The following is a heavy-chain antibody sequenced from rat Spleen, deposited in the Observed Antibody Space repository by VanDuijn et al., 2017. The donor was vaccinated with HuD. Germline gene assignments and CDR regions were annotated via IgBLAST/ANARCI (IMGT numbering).Heavy chain of an antibody. CDR3: SPLPGSNLDY. D-gene: IGHD1-4*01. CDR2: ISNTDDT. Sequence: EVQLVESGGGLVQPGRSLKLSCAASGFTFGNYGMAWVRQAPTKGLEWVATISNTDDTYYPDSVRGRFSISRDNAKSTTYLHMNSLRSEDTATYYCSPLPGSNLDYWGQGVMVTASS. CDR1: GFTFGNYG. J-gene: IGHJ2*01. V-gene: IGHV5-29*01.